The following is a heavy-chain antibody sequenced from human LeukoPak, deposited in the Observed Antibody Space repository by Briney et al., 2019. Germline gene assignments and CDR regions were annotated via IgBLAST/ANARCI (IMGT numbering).Heavy chain of an antibody. Sequence: GGSLRLSCEASGFTFSRTWMFWVRQAPGKGLEWVAHINPDGGNKYHIESVKGRFTNSRDNAKNSLFLQMNSLRAEDTAIYYCAKGGSWSTDYWGQGTLVTVSS. V-gene: IGHV3-7*03. CDR3: AKGGSWSTDY. CDR1: GFTFSRTW. CDR2: INPDGGNK. J-gene: IGHJ4*02. D-gene: IGHD3-10*01.